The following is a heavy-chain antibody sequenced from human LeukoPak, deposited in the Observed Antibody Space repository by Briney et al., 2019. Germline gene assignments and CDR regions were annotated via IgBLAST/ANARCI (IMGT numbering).Heavy chain of an antibody. J-gene: IGHJ4*02. D-gene: IGHD1-14*01. Sequence: ASVKVSCKASGYTFTVFYMHWVRQAPGQGLEWMGWINPNSGGTNYAQKFQGRVTMTRDTSISTVYMELGRLRSDDTAVYYCARSKVYPNDYWGQGTLITVSS. CDR3: ARSKVYPNDY. CDR1: GYTFTVFY. V-gene: IGHV1-2*02. CDR2: INPNSGGT.